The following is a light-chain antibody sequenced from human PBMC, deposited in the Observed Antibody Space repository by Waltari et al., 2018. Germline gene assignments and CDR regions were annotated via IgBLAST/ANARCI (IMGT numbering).Light chain of an antibody. V-gene: IGKV1-27*01. CDR1: QDICDS. J-gene: IGKJ1*01. Sequence: DIQLTYSPSASSASVVASVTITCRASQDICDSLAWYQQKPGKVPKLLIFDASTLQSGVPSRFRGGGSGTDFTLTITSLQPEDVATYYCQKYDYAPLTFGQGTKVEVK. CDR3: QKYDYAPLT. CDR2: DAS.